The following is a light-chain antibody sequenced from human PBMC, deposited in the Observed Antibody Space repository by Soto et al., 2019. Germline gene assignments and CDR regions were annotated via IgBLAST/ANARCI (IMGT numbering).Light chain of an antibody. V-gene: IGKV3-11*01. Sequence: EIFLTQSPATLSLSPGQRAVLSCRASQTVYSYLAWYQHKPGQAPRLLIYDASKRATDIPPRFSGSGYGTDFTLTISSLEPDDFAVYYCQQRANWPPLTFGGGTEVEI. CDR2: DAS. CDR3: QQRANWPPLT. J-gene: IGKJ4*01. CDR1: QTVYSY.